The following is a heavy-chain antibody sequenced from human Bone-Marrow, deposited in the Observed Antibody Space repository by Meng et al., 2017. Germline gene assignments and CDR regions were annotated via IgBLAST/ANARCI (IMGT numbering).Heavy chain of an antibody. CDR3: ARYVFDSSSLYSNWFDP. J-gene: IGHJ5*02. Sequence: QVQLQESGPGLVKPSQTLSLTCTVSGVSISSGTYYWGWIRQLPGKGLEWIAYIHYSGSTYYSPSLKSRVTISVDTSKNQLSLKLSSMTAVDTAVYYCARYVFDSSSLYSNWFDPWGQGTLVTVSS. V-gene: IGHV4-31*03. CDR1: GVSISSGTYY. D-gene: IGHD3-22*01. CDR2: IHYSGST.